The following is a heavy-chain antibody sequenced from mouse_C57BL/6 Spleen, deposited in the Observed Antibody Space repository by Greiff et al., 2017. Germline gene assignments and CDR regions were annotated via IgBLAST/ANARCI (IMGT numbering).Heavy chain of an antibody. V-gene: IGHV5-9-1*02. CDR2: ISSGGDYI. CDR3: TRDGYISRGDY. Sequence: EVMLVESGEGLVKPGGSLKLSCAASGFTFSSYAMSWVRQTPEKRLEWVAYISSGGDYIYYADTVKGRFTISRDNARNTLYLQMSSLKSEDTAMYYCTRDGYISRGDYWGQGTSVTVSS. J-gene: IGHJ4*01. D-gene: IGHD1-3*01. CDR1: GFTFSSYA.